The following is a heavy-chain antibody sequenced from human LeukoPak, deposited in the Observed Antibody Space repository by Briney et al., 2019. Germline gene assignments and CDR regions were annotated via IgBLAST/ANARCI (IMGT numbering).Heavy chain of an antibody. CDR1: GFTFSSFW. D-gene: IGHD1-26*01. CDR2: IKQDGSDK. Sequence: GGSLRLSCAASGFTFSSFWMSWVRQAPGKGLEWVANIKQDGSDKYYADSVKGRFTISRDNAKNSLYLQMNSLRAEDTALYYCAKDIAVGATHDAFDIWGQGTMVTVSS. J-gene: IGHJ3*02. CDR3: AKDIAVGATHDAFDI. V-gene: IGHV3-7*03.